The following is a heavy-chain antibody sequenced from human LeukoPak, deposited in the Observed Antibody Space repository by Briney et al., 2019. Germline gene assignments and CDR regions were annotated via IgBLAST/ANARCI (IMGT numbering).Heavy chain of an antibody. J-gene: IGHJ3*02. Sequence: GGSLRLSCAAPGFTLKIYPMHWVRQAPGKGLEWLSVISHDGSDKNNADSVKGRFIISRDNSKNTIYLQLNSLRPEDTAMYYCAREGVQTTVDAFDIWGLGTMVIVSS. CDR1: GFTLKIYP. V-gene: IGHV3-30*04. D-gene: IGHD4-17*01. CDR2: ISHDGSDK. CDR3: AREGVQTTVDAFDI.